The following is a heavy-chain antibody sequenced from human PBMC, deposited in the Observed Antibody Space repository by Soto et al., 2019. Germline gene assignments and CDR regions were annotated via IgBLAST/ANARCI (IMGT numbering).Heavy chain of an antibody. D-gene: IGHD3-10*01. Sequence: SETLSLTCTVSGGSISSYYWSWIRQPPGKGLEWIGYIYYSGSTNYNPSLKSRVTISVDTSTNQFSLKLSSVTAADTAVYYCAISMVRGVFDYWGQGTLVTVSS. CDR2: IYYSGST. CDR3: AISMVRGVFDY. CDR1: GGSISSYY. V-gene: IGHV4-59*01. J-gene: IGHJ4*02.